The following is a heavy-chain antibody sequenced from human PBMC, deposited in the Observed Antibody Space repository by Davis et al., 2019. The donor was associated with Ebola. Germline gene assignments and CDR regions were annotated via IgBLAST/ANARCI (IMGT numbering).Heavy chain of an antibody. Sequence: SETLSLTCAVYGGSFSDYYWSWIRQPPGKGLEWVGEINHSGSTNYNPSLKSRVTISVDTSKNQFSLKLSSVTAADTAVYYGARGIVATIKDYWGQGTLVTVSS. CDR3: ARGIVATIKDY. J-gene: IGHJ4*02. CDR2: INHSGST. V-gene: IGHV4-34*01. D-gene: IGHD5-12*01. CDR1: GGSFSDYY.